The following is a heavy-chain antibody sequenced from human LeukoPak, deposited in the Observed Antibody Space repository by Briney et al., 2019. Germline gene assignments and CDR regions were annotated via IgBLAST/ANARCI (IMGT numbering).Heavy chain of an antibody. CDR1: GGTFSSYA. V-gene: IGHV1-69*05. CDR2: IIPIFGTA. D-gene: IGHD2-2*01. Sequence: SVKVSCKASGGTFSSYAISWVRQAPGRGLEWMGGIIPIFGTANYAQKFQGRVTITTDESTSTAYMELSSLRSEDTAVYYCARGRRIVVVPADSRPGGQVERLGDYYYMDVWGKGTTVTVSS. J-gene: IGHJ6*03. CDR3: ARGRRIVVVPADSRPGGQVERLGDYYYMDV.